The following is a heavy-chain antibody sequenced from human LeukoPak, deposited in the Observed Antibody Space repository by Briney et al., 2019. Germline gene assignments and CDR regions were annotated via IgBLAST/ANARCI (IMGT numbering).Heavy chain of an antibody. V-gene: IGHV1-18*01. CDR2: ISAYSGNA. Sequence: ASVKVSCKASGYTFTSYAMNWVRQAPGQGLEWMGWISAYSGNADYAQKFQDRFTMTTDTSTNTAYMELRSLRSDDTAVYYCARDREGYQLQHSAWFDPWGQGTLVMVSS. CDR3: ARDREGYQLQHSAWFDP. J-gene: IGHJ5*02. D-gene: IGHD2-15*01. CDR1: GYTFTSYA.